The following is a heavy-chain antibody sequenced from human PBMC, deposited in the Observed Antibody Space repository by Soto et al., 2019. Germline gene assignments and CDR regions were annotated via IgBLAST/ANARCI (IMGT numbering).Heavy chain of an antibody. CDR3: AKNQERELPRVIDF. CDR2: MSGSSSTT. CDR1: GLTFSNYA. V-gene: IGHV3-23*01. Sequence: EGRLLESGGGLVKPGGSLRLSCATSGLTFSNYAMSWVRQAPGGGLEWVSSMSGSSSTTYYADSVRGRFTISRDRSKNTLYLQMSSLRAEDTALYYCAKNQERELPRVIDFWGQGTLVTVSS. J-gene: IGHJ4*02. D-gene: IGHD1-7*01.